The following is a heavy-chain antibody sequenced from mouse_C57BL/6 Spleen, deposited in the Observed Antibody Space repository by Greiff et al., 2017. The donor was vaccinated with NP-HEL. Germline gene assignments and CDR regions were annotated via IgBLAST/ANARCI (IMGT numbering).Heavy chain of an antibody. J-gene: IGHJ2*01. CDR3: ARMRGYYGSPYFDY. Sequence: EVHLVESGGGLVKPGGSLKLSCAASGFTFSDYGMHWVRQAPEKGLEWVAYISSGSSTIYYADTVKGRFTISRDNAKNTLFLQMTSLRSEDTAMYYCARMRGYYGSPYFDYWGQGTTLTVSS. V-gene: IGHV5-17*01. CDR1: GFTFSDYG. D-gene: IGHD1-1*01. CDR2: ISSGSSTI.